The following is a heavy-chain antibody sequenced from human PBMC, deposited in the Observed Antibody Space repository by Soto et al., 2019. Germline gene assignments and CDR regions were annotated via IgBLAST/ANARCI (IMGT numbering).Heavy chain of an antibody. V-gene: IGHV4-39*01. CDR2: VYYRGRS. J-gene: IGHJ4*02. Sequence: SETLSLTCTVSGGSASNSNYYWGWIRQSPGKGLEWIGSVYYRGRSYSKSSVKSRVTISVDTSKNQFSLNLNSVTASDTAVYYCVSQRTSVLTQAYFDYWGPGALVTVSS. CDR1: GGSASNSNYY. CDR3: VSQRTSVLTQAYFDY. D-gene: IGHD2-8*01.